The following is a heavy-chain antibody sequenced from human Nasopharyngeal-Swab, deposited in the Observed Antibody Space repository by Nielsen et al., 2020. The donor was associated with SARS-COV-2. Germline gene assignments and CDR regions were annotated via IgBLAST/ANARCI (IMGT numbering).Heavy chain of an antibody. CDR3: ARDLPTYSDWFDP. CDR1: GFTFSSYG. Sequence: GGSLRLSCAASGFTFSSYGVHWVRQAPGKGLEWVAVIWYDGSNKYYADSVKGRFTISRDNSKNTLYLQMNSLGAEDTAVYYCARDLPTYSDWFDPWGQGTLVTVSS. CDR2: IWYDGSNK. V-gene: IGHV3-33*01. D-gene: IGHD2-21*01. J-gene: IGHJ5*02.